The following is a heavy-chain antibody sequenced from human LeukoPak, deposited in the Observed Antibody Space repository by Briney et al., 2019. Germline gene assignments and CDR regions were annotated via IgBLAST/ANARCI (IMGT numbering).Heavy chain of an antibody. Sequence: SETLSLTCAVSGGSISSRNWWSWVRQPPGKGLEWIGEIYHSGSTNYNPSLKSRVTISVDKSKNQFSLKLSSVTAADTAVYYCASYDYASGSYYNRGNWFDPWGQGTLVTVSS. V-gene: IGHV4-4*02. CDR3: ASYDYASGSYYNRGNWFDP. D-gene: IGHD3-10*01. CDR2: IYHSGST. CDR1: GGSISSRNW. J-gene: IGHJ5*02.